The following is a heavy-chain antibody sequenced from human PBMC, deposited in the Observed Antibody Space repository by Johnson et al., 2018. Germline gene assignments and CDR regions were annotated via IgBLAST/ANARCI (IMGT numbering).Heavy chain of an antibody. Sequence: EVQLLETGGGLVQPGGSLRLSCAASGFTFSSYWMSWVRQAPGKGLEWVANIKQDGSEKYYVDSVKGRFTFSKDNAKNSLYLQKNSLRAEDTAVYYCAGKTATSYYYYGMDVWGQGTTVTVSS. CDR3: AGKTATSYYYYGMDV. V-gene: IGHV3-7*01. D-gene: IGHD4-23*01. CDR1: GFTFSSYW. CDR2: IKQDGSEK. J-gene: IGHJ6*02.